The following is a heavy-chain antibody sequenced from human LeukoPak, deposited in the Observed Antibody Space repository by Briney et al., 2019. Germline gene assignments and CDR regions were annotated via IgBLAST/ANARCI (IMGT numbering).Heavy chain of an antibody. CDR1: GFSFSSYG. Sequence: GRSLRLSCGGSGFSFSSYGMHWVRQAPGKGLEWVAVISYDGSNKSYADSVKGRFTISRDNSKSILYLQMNSLRAEDTAVYYCAKDRGLWLGEGSWFDPWGQGTLVTVSS. CDR2: ISYDGSNK. V-gene: IGHV3-30*18. J-gene: IGHJ5*02. D-gene: IGHD3-10*01. CDR3: AKDRGLWLGEGSWFDP.